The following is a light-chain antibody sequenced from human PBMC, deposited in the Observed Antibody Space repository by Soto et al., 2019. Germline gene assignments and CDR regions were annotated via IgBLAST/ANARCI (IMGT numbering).Light chain of an antibody. J-gene: IGLJ3*02. V-gene: IGLV2-14*01. CDR3: SSYTSSSTWV. CDR2: EVS. Sequence: QSALTQPASVSGSPGQSITISCTGTSSDVGGYNYVSWYQQHPGKAPKLMIYEVSKRPSGVSNRFSGSKSGNTASLTISGLQAEDEADYYCSSYTSSSTWVFGGGTKLTV. CDR1: SSDVGGYNY.